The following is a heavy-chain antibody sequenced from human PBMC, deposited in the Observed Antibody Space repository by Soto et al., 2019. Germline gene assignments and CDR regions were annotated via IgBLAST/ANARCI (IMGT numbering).Heavy chain of an antibody. J-gene: IGHJ4*02. V-gene: IGHV3-30*01. CDR3: ARDRLRLGELSLIGYFDY. CDR1: GFTFSSYT. D-gene: IGHD3-16*02. CDR2: ISYDASNK. Sequence: ESGGGVVQPGRSLRLSCAGSGFTFSSYTMHWVRQAPGKGLEWVALISYDASNKYYADSVKGRFTISRDNSKNTLYLQMDSLRPDDTAVYYCARDRLRLGELSLIGYFDYWGQGTLVTVSS.